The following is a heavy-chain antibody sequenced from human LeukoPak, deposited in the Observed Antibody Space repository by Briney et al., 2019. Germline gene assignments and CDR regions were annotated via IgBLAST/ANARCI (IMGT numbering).Heavy chain of an antibody. D-gene: IGHD6-19*01. Sequence: SETLSLTCAVYGGSFSGYYWSWIRQPPGKGLEWIGEINHSGSTNYNPSLKSRVTISVDTSKNQFSLKLSSVTAADTAVYYCARGQYSSGWLYYFDYWGQGTLVTVSS. CDR3: ARGQYSSGWLYYFDY. CDR2: INHSGST. CDR1: GGSFSGYY. J-gene: IGHJ4*02. V-gene: IGHV4-34*01.